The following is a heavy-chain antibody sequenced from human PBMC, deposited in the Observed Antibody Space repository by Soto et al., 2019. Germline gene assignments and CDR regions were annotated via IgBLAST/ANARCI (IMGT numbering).Heavy chain of an antibody. CDR3: ARVYSSSWYSDRSYYFDY. CDR2: INAGNGNT. V-gene: IGHV1-3*01. D-gene: IGHD6-13*01. J-gene: IGHJ4*02. Sequence: WASVKVSCKASGYTFTSYAMHWVRQAPGQRLEWMGWINAGNGNTKYSQKFQGRVTITRDTSASTAYMELSSLRSEDTAVYYCARVYSSSWYSDRSYYFDYWGQGTLVTVSS. CDR1: GYTFTSYA.